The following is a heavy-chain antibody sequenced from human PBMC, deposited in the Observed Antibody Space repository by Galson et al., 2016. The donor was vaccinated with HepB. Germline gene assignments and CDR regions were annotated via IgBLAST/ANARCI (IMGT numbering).Heavy chain of an antibody. D-gene: IGHD4-23*01. Sequence: SVKVSCKASGGTFSIYAINWVRQAPGQGLEWMGGIIPIFGTADYSQNFQGRVTITADESTSTAYMELSSLRSEDTAVYYCARVGGNGWYFDLWGRGTLVTVSS. J-gene: IGHJ2*01. V-gene: IGHV1-69*13. CDR3: ARVGGNGWYFDL. CDR1: GGTFSIYA. CDR2: IIPIFGTA.